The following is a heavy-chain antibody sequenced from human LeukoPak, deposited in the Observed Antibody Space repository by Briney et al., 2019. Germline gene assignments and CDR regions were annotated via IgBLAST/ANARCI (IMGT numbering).Heavy chain of an antibody. CDR1: GYTFTSYG. Sequence: ASVKVSCKASGYTFTSYGISWARQAAGQGLEWMGWISAYNGNTNYAQKLQGRVTMTTDTSTSTAYMELRSLRSDDTAVYYCARDGTGDYYGSGSYPDYWGQGTLVTVSS. D-gene: IGHD3-10*01. J-gene: IGHJ4*02. CDR2: ISAYNGNT. CDR3: ARDGTGDYYGSGSYPDY. V-gene: IGHV1-18*01.